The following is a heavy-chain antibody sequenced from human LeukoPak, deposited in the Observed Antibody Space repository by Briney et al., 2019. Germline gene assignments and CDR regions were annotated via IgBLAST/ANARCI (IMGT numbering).Heavy chain of an antibody. CDR2: INPNSGGT. Sequence: GASVKVSCKASGYTFTGYYMHWVRQAPGQGLEWMGWINPNSGGTNYAQKFQGRVTMTRDTSISTAYMELSRLRSDDTAVYYCARDRMDYYDSSGKLNWFDPWGQGTLVTVSS. CDR3: ARDRMDYYDSSGKLNWFDP. J-gene: IGHJ5*02. V-gene: IGHV1-2*02. CDR1: GYTFTGYY. D-gene: IGHD3-22*01.